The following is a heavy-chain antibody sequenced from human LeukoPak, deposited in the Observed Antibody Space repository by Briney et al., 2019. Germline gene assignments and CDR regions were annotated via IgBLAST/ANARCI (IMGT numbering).Heavy chain of an antibody. CDR3: ARWRGDAGTGGADN. J-gene: IGHJ4*02. CDR1: GFTFSSYE. CDR2: MYYSGST. Sequence: GSLRLSCAASGFTFSSYEMNWVRQAPGKRLEWIGSMYYSGSTYYNPSLKSRVSISGDTSKNQFSLKWTSVTAADTAMYYCARWRGDAGTGGADNWGQGTLVTVSS. D-gene: IGHD6-13*01. V-gene: IGHV4-59*12.